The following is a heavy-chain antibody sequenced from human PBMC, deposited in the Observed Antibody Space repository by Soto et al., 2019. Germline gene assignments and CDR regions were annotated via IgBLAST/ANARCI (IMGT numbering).Heavy chain of an antibody. CDR3: ARDIESVTAKHFFYYYAMDV. J-gene: IGHJ6*02. CDR1: GFTFSNYG. Sequence: GASVKVSCKASGFTFSNYGLNWVRQAPGQGLEWMGWVSANNGHTNYAQNLQGRVSMTTDTSTSTAYMELRGLTLDDTAVYYCARDIESVTAKHFFYYYAMDVWGQGTTVTVSS. V-gene: IGHV1-18*01. CDR2: VSANNGHT. D-gene: IGHD2-8*01.